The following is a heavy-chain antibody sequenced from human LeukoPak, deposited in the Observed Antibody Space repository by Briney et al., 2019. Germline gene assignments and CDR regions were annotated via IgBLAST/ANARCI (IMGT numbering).Heavy chain of an antibody. D-gene: IGHD4-11*01. V-gene: IGHV3-11*04. J-gene: IGHJ4*02. CDR1: GGSINSDRYY. CDR3: VREELWSETAVNNYFDY. CDR2: ISSSGSLI. Sequence: LSLTCTVSGGSINSDRYYWGWIRQPPGKGLEWVSYISSSGSLIFYADSVKGRFTISRDNAKTSLYLYMNSLRAEDTAVYYCVREELWSETAVNNYFDYRGQGTLVTVSS.